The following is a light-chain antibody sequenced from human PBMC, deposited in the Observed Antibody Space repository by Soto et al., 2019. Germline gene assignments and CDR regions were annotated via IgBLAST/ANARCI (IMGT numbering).Light chain of an antibody. Sequence: DIQMTQSPSTLSASVGDRVTITCRASQSISSWLAWYQQKPGKAPKLLIYDASSLDSGVPSRFSGSGSGTEFTLTITSLQPDDFATYYCQHYDSYPLTLGGGTRVEIK. J-gene: IGKJ4*01. CDR1: QSISSW. CDR2: DAS. V-gene: IGKV1-5*01. CDR3: QHYDSYPLT.